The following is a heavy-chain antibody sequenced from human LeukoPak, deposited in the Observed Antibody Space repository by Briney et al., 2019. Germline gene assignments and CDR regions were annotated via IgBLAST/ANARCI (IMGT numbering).Heavy chain of an antibody. CDR3: AKGSRSSSWYPWFDP. CDR2: ISGSGGST. J-gene: IGHJ5*02. V-gene: IGHV3-23*01. CDR1: GFTFSSYA. D-gene: IGHD6-13*01. Sequence: GGSLRLSCAASGFTFSSYAMSWGRQAPGKGLEWVSAISGSGGSTYYADSVKGRFTISRDNSKNTLYLQMNSLRAEDTAVYYCAKGSRSSSWYPWFDPWGQGTLVTVSS.